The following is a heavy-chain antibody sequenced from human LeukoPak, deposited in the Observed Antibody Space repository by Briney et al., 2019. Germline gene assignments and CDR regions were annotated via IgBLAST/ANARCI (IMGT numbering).Heavy chain of an antibody. Sequence: GRSLRLSCAASGFTFDDYAMHWVRHAPGKGLEWVSGISWNSGSIGYADSVKGRFTISRDNAKNSLYLQMNSLRAEDTALYYCAKDNGSGRFISGWFDPWGQGTLVTVSS. CDR2: ISWNSGSI. V-gene: IGHV3-9*01. J-gene: IGHJ5*02. CDR3: AKDNGSGRFISGWFDP. CDR1: GFTFDDYA. D-gene: IGHD3-10*01.